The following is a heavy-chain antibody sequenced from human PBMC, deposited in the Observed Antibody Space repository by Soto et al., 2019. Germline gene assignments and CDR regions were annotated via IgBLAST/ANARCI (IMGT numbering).Heavy chain of an antibody. V-gene: IGHV4-34*01. J-gene: IGHJ6*03. Sequence: QVQLQQWGAGLLKPSETLSLTCAVYGGSLSGYYWSWIRQTPGQGLEWIGEINHSGNTNSNPSLKSRVTMSVDTSTSQFSLQLSSVTAAHTAVYYCAMIPVRLSTFSSYMDVWGKGTPVTVSS. CDR1: GGSLSGYY. D-gene: IGHD2-21*01. CDR3: AMIPVRLSTFSSYMDV. CDR2: INHSGNT.